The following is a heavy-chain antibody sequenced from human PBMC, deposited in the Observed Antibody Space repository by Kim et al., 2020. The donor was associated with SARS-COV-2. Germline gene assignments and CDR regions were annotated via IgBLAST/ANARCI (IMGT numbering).Heavy chain of an antibody. CDR3: AIFPTRRGNVYVVPAAF. D-gene: IGHD2-2*01. V-gene: IGHV3-7*03. CDR2: IKQDGSEK. J-gene: IGHJ3*01. Sequence: GGSLRLSCAASGFTFSGFWMSWVRQAPGKGLEWVANIKQDGSEKYYVESVKGRFTISRDNAKNSLYLQMNSLRAEDTAVYYCAIFPTRRGNVYVVPAAF. CDR1: GFTFSGFW.